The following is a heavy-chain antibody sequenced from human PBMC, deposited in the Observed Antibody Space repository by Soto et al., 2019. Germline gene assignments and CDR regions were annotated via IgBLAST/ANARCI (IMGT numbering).Heavy chain of an antibody. CDR2: ISYDGSNK. V-gene: IGHV3-30-3*01. D-gene: IGHD1-1*01. CDR3: ATDIKNGG. CDR1: GFTFRSFA. J-gene: IGHJ4*02. Sequence: QVQLVESGGGVVQPGRSLRLSCAASGFTFRSFAMHWVRQAPGKGLEWVAAISYDGSNKYYADSVRGRFSISRDNSKNTLFLQMNSRRADDTAVYYCATDIKNGGWGQGTLVTVSS.